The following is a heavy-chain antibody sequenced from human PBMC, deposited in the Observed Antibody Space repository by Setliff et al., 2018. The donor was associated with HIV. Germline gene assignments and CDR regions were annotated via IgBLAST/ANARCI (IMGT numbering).Heavy chain of an antibody. Sequence: SVKVSCKASGGTFSSYAISWVRQAPGQELEWMGGIIPIFGTANYAQKFQGRVTINADESTSTAYMELISLRYEDTAVYYCARSDYYDSSGYSWFDTWGQGTLVTVSS. CDR1: GGTFSSYA. J-gene: IGHJ5*02. V-gene: IGHV1-69*13. CDR3: ARSDYYDSSGYSWFDT. CDR2: IIPIFGTA. D-gene: IGHD3-22*01.